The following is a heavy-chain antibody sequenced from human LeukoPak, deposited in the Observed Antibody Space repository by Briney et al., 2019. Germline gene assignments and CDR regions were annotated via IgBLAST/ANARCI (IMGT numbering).Heavy chain of an antibody. V-gene: IGHV4-34*01. Sequence: GSLRLSCAASGFTFSSSGMNWVRQPPGKGLEWIGEINHSGSTNYNPSLKSRVTISVDTPKNQFSLKLSSVTAADTAVYYCARHLFRIDAFDIWGQGTMVTVSS. CDR2: INHSGST. CDR1: GFTFSSSG. J-gene: IGHJ3*02. CDR3: ARHLFRIDAFDI. D-gene: IGHD2-21*01.